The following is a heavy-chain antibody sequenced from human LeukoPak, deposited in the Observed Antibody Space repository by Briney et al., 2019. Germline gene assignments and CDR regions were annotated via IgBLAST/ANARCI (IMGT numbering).Heavy chain of an antibody. D-gene: IGHD3-22*01. J-gene: IGHJ2*01. CDR3: AREGYDSSGYYYGWYFDL. V-gene: IGHV4-39*02. CDR1: GGSISSSSYY. CDR2: IYYSGST. Sequence: SETLSLTCTVSGGSISSSSYYWGWMRQPPGKGLEWIGSIYYSGSTYYNPSLKSRVTISVDTSKNKFSLKLSSVTAADTAVYYCAREGYDSSGYYYGWYFDLWGRGTLVTVSS.